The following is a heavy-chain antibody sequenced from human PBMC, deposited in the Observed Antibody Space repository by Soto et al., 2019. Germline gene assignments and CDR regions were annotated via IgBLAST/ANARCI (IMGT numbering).Heavy chain of an antibody. D-gene: IGHD2-15*01. CDR1: GGTFSSYA. Sequence: SVKVSCKASGGTFSSYAISWVRLAPGQGLEWMGGIIPIFGTANYAQKFQGRVTITADESTSTAYMELSSLRSEDTAVYYCARDVVVVVAATIRWFDPWGQGTLVTVSS. CDR2: IIPIFGTA. CDR3: ARDVVVVVAATIRWFDP. J-gene: IGHJ5*02. V-gene: IGHV1-69*13.